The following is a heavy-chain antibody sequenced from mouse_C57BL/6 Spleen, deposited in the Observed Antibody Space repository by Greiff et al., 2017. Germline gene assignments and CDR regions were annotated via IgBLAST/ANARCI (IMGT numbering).Heavy chain of an antibody. V-gene: IGHV1-76*01. D-gene: IGHD1-1*01. Sequence: VQLQQSGAELVRPGASVKLSCKASGYTFTDYYINWVKQRPGQGLEWIARIYPGSGNTYYNEKFKGKATLTAEKSSRTAYMQLSSLTSEDSAVYFCARKGYYYGSSYFDYWGQGTTLTVSS. CDR3: ARKGYYYGSSYFDY. CDR2: IYPGSGNT. J-gene: IGHJ2*01. CDR1: GYTFTDYY.